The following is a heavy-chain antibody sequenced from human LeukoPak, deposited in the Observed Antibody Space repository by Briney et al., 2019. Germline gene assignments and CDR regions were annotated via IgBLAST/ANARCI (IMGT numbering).Heavy chain of an antibody. D-gene: IGHD2-2*01. J-gene: IGHJ4*02. Sequence: GASVKVSCKTSGYTFTGYYLHWVRQAPGQGLEWMGWINPNSGATNYVQKFQGRVTMTRDTSITTAYMGLSRLRSDDTAVYYCVRDGACSSASCQNFDYWGQGTLVTVSS. CDR1: GYTFTGYY. CDR2: INPNSGAT. CDR3: VRDGACSSASCQNFDY. V-gene: IGHV1-2*02.